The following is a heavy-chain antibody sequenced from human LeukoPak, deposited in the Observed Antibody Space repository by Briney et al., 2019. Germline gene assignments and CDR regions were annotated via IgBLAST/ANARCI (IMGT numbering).Heavy chain of an antibody. D-gene: IGHD3-22*01. CDR3: ARRIPDDSSPYDY. V-gene: IGHV4-39*07. CDR1: GGSISSSNYH. CDR2: IYYSGST. Sequence: SETLSLTCTVSGGSISSSNYHWGWIRQPPGKGLEWIGSIYYSGSTNYNPSPKSRVTISVDTSKNQFSLKLSSVTAADTAVYYCARRIPDDSSPYDYWGQGTLVTVSS. J-gene: IGHJ4*02.